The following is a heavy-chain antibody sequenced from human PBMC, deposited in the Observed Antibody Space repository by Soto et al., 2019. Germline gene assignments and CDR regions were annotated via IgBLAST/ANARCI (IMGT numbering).Heavy chain of an antibody. CDR1: GFTFNGYA. CDR3: AKSDRIGVADGFDI. Sequence: EVQLLESGGGLVQPGGSLRLSCAASGFTFNGYAMSWVRQAPGKGLEWVSAITGSGRSTYYADSVKGRFTISRDNSKNTVYLQMNSLGAEDTAVYYCAKSDRIGVADGFDIWGQGTMVTVSS. J-gene: IGHJ3*02. D-gene: IGHD2-15*01. CDR2: ITGSGRST. V-gene: IGHV3-23*01.